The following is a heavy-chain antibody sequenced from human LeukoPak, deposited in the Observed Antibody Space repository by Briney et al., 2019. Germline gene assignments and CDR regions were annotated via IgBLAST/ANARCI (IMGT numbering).Heavy chain of an antibody. D-gene: IGHD1-26*01. Sequence: KPSETLSLTCTVSGGSITSSSYYWGWIRQPPGKGLEWIGSIYSSGSTYYNPSLKSRVTISVDTSKNQFSLNLSSVTAADAAVYYCATYDSPTTGDSWGQGTLVTVSS. V-gene: IGHV4-39*01. CDR2: IYSSGST. CDR3: ATYDSPTTGDS. CDR1: GGSITSSSYY. J-gene: IGHJ4*02.